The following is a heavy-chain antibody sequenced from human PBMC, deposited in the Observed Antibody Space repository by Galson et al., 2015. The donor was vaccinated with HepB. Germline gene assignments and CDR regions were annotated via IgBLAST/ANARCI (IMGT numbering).Heavy chain of an antibody. D-gene: IGHD2-15*01. CDR2: ISSSSSYI. V-gene: IGHV3-21*01. CDR1: GFTFSSYG. CDR3: ARGGSCPRGDY. Sequence: SLRLSCAASGFTFSSYGMNWVRQAPGKGLEWVSSISSSSSYIYYADSVKGRFTISRDNAKNSLYLQMNSLRAEDTAVYYCARGGSCPRGDYWGQGTLVTVSS. J-gene: IGHJ4*02.